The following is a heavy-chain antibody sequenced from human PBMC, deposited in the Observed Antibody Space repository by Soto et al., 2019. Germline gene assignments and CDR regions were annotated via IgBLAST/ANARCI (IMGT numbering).Heavy chain of an antibody. V-gene: IGHV3-23*01. CDR1: GFTFSSYA. CDR3: AKAYSTNSMWGYKVVPAATYFDY. Sequence: GGSLRLSCAASGFTFSSYAMSWVRQAPGKGLEWVSAISGSGGSTYYADSVKGRFTISRDNSKNTLYLQMNSLRAEDTAVYYCAKAYSTNSMWGYKVVPAATYFDYWGQGTLVTVSS. J-gene: IGHJ4*02. D-gene: IGHD2-2*01. CDR2: ISGSGGST.